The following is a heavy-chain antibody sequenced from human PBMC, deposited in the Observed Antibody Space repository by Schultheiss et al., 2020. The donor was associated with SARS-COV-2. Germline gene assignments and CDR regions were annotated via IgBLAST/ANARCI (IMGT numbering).Heavy chain of an antibody. Sequence: SGPTLVKPTQTLTLTCTFSGFSLSTSGMCVSWIRQPPGKALEWLALIYWDDDKRYSPSLKSRLTISKDTSKNQVVLTMTNMDPVDTATYYCARIRIAAAGYGMDVWGQGTTVTVSS. V-gene: IGHV2-70*01. CDR1: GFSLSTSGMC. CDR3: ARIRIAAAGYGMDV. J-gene: IGHJ6*02. D-gene: IGHD6-13*01. CDR2: IYWDDDK.